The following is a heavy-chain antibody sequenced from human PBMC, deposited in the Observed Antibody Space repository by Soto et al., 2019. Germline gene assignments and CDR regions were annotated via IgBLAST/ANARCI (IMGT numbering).Heavy chain of an antibody. CDR2: ISAYNGNT. CDR1: GYTFTSYG. Sequence: QVQLVQSGAEVKKPGASVKVSCKASGYTFTSYGISWVRQAPGQGLEWMGWISAYNGNTNYAQKLQGRVTMTTDTSTSPADMELRSLRSDDTAVYYCARAAPPYCDILTGYPMAYWGQGTLLSVCS. V-gene: IGHV1-18*01. CDR3: ARAAPPYCDILTGYPMAY. D-gene: IGHD3-9*01. J-gene: IGHJ4*02.